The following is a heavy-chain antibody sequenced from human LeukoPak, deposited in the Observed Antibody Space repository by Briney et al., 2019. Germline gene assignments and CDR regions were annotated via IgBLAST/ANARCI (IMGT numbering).Heavy chain of an antibody. V-gene: IGHV4-34*01. D-gene: IGHD2-21*02. CDR1: GGSFSGYF. Sequence: SETLSLTCAVSGGSFSGYFWSWIRQPPGKGLEWIGEINHSGSTNYNPSLKSRVTTSVDTSKEQFSLKLSSVTAADTAVYYCARLRDGDDCCDSDLWGRGTLVTVSS. J-gene: IGHJ2*01. CDR2: INHSGST. CDR3: ARLRDGDDCCDSDL.